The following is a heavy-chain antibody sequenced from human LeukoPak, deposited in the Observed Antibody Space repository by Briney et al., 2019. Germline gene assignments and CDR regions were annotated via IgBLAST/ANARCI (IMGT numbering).Heavy chain of an antibody. CDR3: ARGGTTVTPGLLWFDP. CDR1: GGSISSHY. Sequence: SETLSLTCSVPGGSISSHYWSWIRQPPGKGLEWDVSIYYSGSNKYNPSLKSRVTISVDTSKNQFSLKLSSVTAADTAVYYCARGGTTVTPGLLWFDPWGQGTLVTVSS. V-gene: IGHV4-59*11. J-gene: IGHJ5*02. D-gene: IGHD4-17*01. CDR2: IYYSGSN.